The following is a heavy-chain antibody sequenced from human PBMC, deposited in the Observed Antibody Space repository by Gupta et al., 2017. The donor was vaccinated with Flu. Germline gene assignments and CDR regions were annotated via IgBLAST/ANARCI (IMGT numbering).Heavy chain of an antibody. CDR3: ARPSPYDFWGGSPAEGYYGMDV. CDR1: GGTFSGYA. V-gene: IGHV1-69*01. Sequence: QVQLVQSGAEVKNPGSSVKVSCKASGGTFSGYALSRVRQAPGQGLEWMGRIIPILGTANSAQKFQARVTMTAYESTSTAYMELSRLRSEDTAVYYCARPSPYDFWGGSPAEGYYGMDVWGQGTTVTVSS. CDR2: IIPILGTA. J-gene: IGHJ6*02. D-gene: IGHD3-3*01.